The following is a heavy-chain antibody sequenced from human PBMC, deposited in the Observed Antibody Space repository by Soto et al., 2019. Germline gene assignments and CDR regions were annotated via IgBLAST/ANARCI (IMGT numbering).Heavy chain of an antibody. V-gene: IGHV3-30*18. CDR2: ISYDGSNK. D-gene: IGHD6-19*01. CDR1: GFTFSSYG. Sequence: LSLTCAASGFTFSSYGMHWVRQAPGKGLEWVAVISYDGSNKYYADSVKGRFTISRDNSKNTLYLQMNSLRAEDTAVYYCAKELYGAAVAGRYFDYWGQGTLVTVSS. J-gene: IGHJ4*02. CDR3: AKELYGAAVAGRYFDY.